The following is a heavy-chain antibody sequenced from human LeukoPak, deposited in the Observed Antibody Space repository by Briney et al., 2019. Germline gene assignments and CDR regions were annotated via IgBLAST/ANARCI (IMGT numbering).Heavy chain of an antibody. D-gene: IGHD3-22*01. CDR1: GFTFSNAW. V-gene: IGHV3-15*01. CDR3: TTDPDYYDSSGYYYGDAFDI. J-gene: IGHJ3*02. CDR2: IKSKTDGGTT. Sequence: GGSLRLSCAASGFTFSNAWMSWVRQAPGKGLEWVGRIKSKTDGGTTDYAAPVKGRFTISRDDSKNTLYLQMNSLKTEDTAVYYCTTDPDYYDSSGYYYGDAFDIWGQGTMVTVSS.